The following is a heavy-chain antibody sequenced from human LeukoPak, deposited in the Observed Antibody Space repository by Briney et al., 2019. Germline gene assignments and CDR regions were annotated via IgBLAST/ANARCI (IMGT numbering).Heavy chain of an antibody. CDR2: IYYSGST. J-gene: IGHJ2*01. Sequence: SETLSLTCTVSGGSISNYYWSWIRQPPGMGLEWIGNIYYSGSTNYNPSLKSRVTISVETSKNQFSLKLGSVTAADTAVYYCARRTDSGSWYFDLWGRGTLVTVSS. D-gene: IGHD6-6*01. CDR1: GGSISNYY. CDR3: ARRTDSGSWYFDL. V-gene: IGHV4-59*01.